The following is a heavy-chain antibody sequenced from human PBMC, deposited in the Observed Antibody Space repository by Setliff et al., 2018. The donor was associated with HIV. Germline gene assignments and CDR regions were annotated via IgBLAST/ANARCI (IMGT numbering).Heavy chain of an antibody. CDR1: GGSFSGYY. J-gene: IGHJ4*02. CDR2: IYHSGTT. V-gene: IGHV4-34*01. CDR3: ARGGSYYKLDY. D-gene: IGHD3-10*01. Sequence: SETLSLTCAVYGGSFSGYYWSWVRQTPGKGLQMIGEIYHSGTTNYNPSLKSRVTISVDKSKNHFSLNLTSVTAADTAVYYCARGGSYYKLDYWGQGTLVTVSS.